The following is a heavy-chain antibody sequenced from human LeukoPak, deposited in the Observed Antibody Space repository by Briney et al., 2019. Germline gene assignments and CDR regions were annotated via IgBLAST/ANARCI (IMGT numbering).Heavy chain of an antibody. CDR1: GGSISSYY. D-gene: IGHD5-18*01. CDR3: ARDRPFGSGDWIQLRIDAFDI. J-gene: IGHJ3*02. V-gene: IGHV4-4*07. CDR2: IYTSGST. Sequence: SETLSLTCTVSGGSISSYYWSWIRQPAGKGLEWIGRIYTSGSTNYNPSLKSRVTMSVDTSKNQFSLKLSSVTAADTAVYYCARDRPFGSGDWIQLRIDAFDIWGQGTMVTVSS.